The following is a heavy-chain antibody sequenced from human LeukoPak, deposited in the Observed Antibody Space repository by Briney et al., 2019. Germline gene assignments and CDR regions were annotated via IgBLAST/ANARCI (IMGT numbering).Heavy chain of an antibody. CDR1: GYTFTTYY. J-gene: IGHJ4*02. D-gene: IGHD6-25*01. V-gene: IGHV1-46*01. CDR2: INPTGGST. CDR3: ALYSSAWY. Sequence: ASVKVSCKASGYTFTTYYIHWVRQAPGQGLEWMGIINPTGGSTTYAQKFQGRVTMTRDTSTSTVFMEVNSLRSEDTAVYYCALYSSAWYWGQGTLVTVSS.